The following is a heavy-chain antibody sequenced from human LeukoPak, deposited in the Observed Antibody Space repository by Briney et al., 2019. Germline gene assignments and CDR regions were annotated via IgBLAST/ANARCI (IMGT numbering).Heavy chain of an antibody. CDR1: GFTFSSYA. CDR2: ISGSGGSA. J-gene: IGHJ3*02. V-gene: IGHV3-23*01. CDR3: AKYRITMIVVVPDAFDI. Sequence: PGGSLGLSCAASGFTFSSYAMSWVRQAPGKGLEWVSAISGSGGSAYYADSVKGRFTISRDNSKNALYLQMNSLRAEDTAVYYCAKYRITMIVVVPDAFDIWGQGTMVTVSS. D-gene: IGHD3-22*01.